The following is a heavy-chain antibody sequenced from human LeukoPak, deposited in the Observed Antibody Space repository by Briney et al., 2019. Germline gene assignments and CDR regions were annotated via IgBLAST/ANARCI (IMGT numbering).Heavy chain of an antibody. CDR2: INPNSGGT. J-gene: IGHJ5*02. CDR3: ARDVIRAARPGDDP. V-gene: IGHV1-2*06. CDR1: GYTFTGYY. D-gene: IGHD6-6*01. Sequence: ASVNVSCKASGYTFTGYYMHWVRQARGQGLEWMGRINPNSGGTNYAQKFQGRVTTTRDTSISTAYMELSRLRSDDTAVYYCARDVIRAARPGDDPWGQGSLVTVSS.